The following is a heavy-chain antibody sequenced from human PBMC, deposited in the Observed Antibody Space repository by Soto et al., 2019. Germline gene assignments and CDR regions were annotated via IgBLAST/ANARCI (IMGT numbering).Heavy chain of an antibody. CDR1: GFTLSDYW. J-gene: IGHJ4*02. Sequence: EVLLVESGGGLVQPGGSLRLSCAASGFTLSDYWMHWVRQAPGKGLVWVSRISFDGTTTHYADSVKGRFTISRDNAKNTLYLQVNSLGAEDTAVYRCSTEARGNYHFDYWGQGTLVTVSS. D-gene: IGHD3-16*02. CDR3: STEARGNYHFDY. V-gene: IGHV3-74*01. CDR2: ISFDGTTT.